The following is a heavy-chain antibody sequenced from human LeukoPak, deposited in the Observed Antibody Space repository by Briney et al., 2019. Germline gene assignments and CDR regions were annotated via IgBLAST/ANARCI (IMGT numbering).Heavy chain of an antibody. CDR2: IKQDGSEK. D-gene: IGHD6-6*01. CDR3: ARVRGSSYFDY. J-gene: IGHJ4*02. V-gene: IGHV3-7*01. Sequence: GGSLRLSCAASGFTFSSYWMSWVRQAPGKGLGWVANIKQDGSEKYYVDSVKGRFTISRDNAKNSLYLQKNSLRAEDTAVYYCARVRGSSYFDYWGQGSLVTVSS. CDR1: GFTFSSYW.